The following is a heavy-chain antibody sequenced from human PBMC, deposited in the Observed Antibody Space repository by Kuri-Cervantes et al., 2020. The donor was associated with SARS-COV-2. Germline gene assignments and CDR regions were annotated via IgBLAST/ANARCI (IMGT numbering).Heavy chain of an antibody. Sequence: GESLKISCAASGFTFSSYWMHWVRQAPGKGLEWVAVISYDGSNKYYADPVKGRFTISRDNSKNTLYLQMNSLRAEDTAVYYCARDDLYSSGGNYYWGQGTLVTVSS. V-gene: IGHV3-30-3*01. J-gene: IGHJ4*02. CDR3: ARDDLYSSGGNYY. CDR2: ISYDGSNK. CDR1: GFTFSSYW. D-gene: IGHD6-19*01.